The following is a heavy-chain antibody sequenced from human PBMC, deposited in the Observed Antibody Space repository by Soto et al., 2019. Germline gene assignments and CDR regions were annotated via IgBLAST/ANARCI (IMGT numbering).Heavy chain of an antibody. CDR2: IYNSGST. Sequence: QVQLQESGPGLVKASETLSLTCTVSAGSISSYYWGWIRPSPGKGLEWIGYIYNSGSTNYNPSLKRRLTMSVDTSKNQFSLKLSSVTAADTAVYYCARIIRTLAWDGVDVWGQGTRVTV. V-gene: IGHV4-59*01. CDR3: ARIIRTLAWDGVDV. J-gene: IGHJ6*02. CDR1: AGSISSYY. D-gene: IGHD3-10*01.